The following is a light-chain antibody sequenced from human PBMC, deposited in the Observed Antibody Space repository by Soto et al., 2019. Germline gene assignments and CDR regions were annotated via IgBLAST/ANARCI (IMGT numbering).Light chain of an antibody. V-gene: IGKV3-11*01. J-gene: IGKJ3*01. CDR1: QSVSNY. Sequence: EIVLTQSPATLSLSPGERATLSCRARQSVSNYLAWYQQKPGQAPRLLIYDVTNRATGIPARFSGSGSGTDFTLTISSLAPADFAVEYCQSLFTFGPGTKVDIK. CDR2: DVT. CDR3: QSLFT.